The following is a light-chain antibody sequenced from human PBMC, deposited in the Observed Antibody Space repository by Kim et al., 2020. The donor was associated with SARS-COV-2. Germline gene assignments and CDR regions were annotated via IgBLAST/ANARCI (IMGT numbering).Light chain of an antibody. J-gene: IGKJ2*01. CDR1: QSISSW. V-gene: IGKV1-5*01. CDR2: DAS. CDR3: QHYNSYPYT. Sequence: DIQMTQSPSTLSASVGDRVTITCRASQSISSWLAWYQQRPGKAPKLLIYDASILQSGVPPNFSGSGYGTEFTLTINSLQPDDFATYFCQHYNSYPYTFGQGTKLEI.